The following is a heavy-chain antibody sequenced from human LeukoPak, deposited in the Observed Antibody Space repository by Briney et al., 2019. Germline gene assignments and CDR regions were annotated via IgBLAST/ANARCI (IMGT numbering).Heavy chain of an antibody. CDR1: GFKFDDYA. J-gene: IGHJ4*02. Sequence: PGGSLRLSCVASGFKFDDYAMHWVRQAPGRGLEWVSGISWNSNSIGYAGSVKGRFTVSRDNAKNSLYPQMNSLRAEDTALYYCAKGSIVAAGTDFDYWGQGTLVTVSS. V-gene: IGHV3-9*01. CDR2: ISWNSNSI. CDR3: AKGSIVAAGTDFDY. D-gene: IGHD6-13*01.